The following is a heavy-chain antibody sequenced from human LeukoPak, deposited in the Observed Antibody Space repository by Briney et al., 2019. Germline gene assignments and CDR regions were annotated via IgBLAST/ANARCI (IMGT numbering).Heavy chain of an antibody. CDR2: INPNSGGT. D-gene: IGHD2-15*01. V-gene: IGHV1-2*02. Sequence: ASVKVSCKASGYTFTGYYMHWVRQAPGQGLEWMGWINPNSGGTNYAQKFQGRVTMTRDTSISTAYMELSRLRSDDTAVYYCARDYDEGYCSGGSCYSPQYYYYYMDVWGKGTTVTVSS. CDR3: ARDYDEGYCSGGSCYSPQYYYYYMDV. CDR1: GYTFTGYY. J-gene: IGHJ6*03.